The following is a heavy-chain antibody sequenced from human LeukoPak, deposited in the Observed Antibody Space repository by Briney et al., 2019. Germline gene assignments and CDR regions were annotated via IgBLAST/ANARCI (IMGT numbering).Heavy chain of an antibody. J-gene: IGHJ4*02. D-gene: IGHD3-22*01. CDR3: TRSGYRHPYHFDS. CDR1: GFTFRSYG. CDR2: ISASGDRT. V-gene: IGHV3-23*01. Sequence: GGSLRLSCAASGFTFRSYGMNWVRQAPGKGLEWVSAISASGDRTYYADSVQGRFTISRDNSKNTLSLQMNSLRAEDTAIYYCTRSGYRHPYHFDSWGQGTLVTVSS.